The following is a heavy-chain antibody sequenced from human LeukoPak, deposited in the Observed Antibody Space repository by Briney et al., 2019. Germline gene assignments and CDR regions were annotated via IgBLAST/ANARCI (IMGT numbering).Heavy chain of an antibody. Sequence: GGSLRLSCVASGFTFNTYAMYWVRQAPGKGLEWVSGVFGSGGSAHYADSVKGRFTISRDNSKNTVYLEMSSLRAEGTAIYYCGKMTTGYSSGQKPAWPVDYWGQGTLVTVSS. D-gene: IGHD6-19*01. J-gene: IGHJ4*02. CDR3: GKMTTGYSSGQKPAWPVDY. CDR1: GFTFNTYA. V-gene: IGHV3-23*01. CDR2: VFGSGGSA.